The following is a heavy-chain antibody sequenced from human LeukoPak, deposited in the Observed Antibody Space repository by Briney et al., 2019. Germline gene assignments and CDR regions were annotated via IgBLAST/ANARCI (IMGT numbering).Heavy chain of an antibody. CDR1: GCTFSSYE. D-gene: IGHD5-24*01. CDR3: ARMMAGRGFDY. CDR2: ISSSGSSI. J-gene: IGHJ4*02. V-gene: IGHV3-48*03. Sequence: GGSLRLSCAASGCTFSSYEMNWVRQAPGKGLEWVSYISSSGSSIYYADSVKGRFTISRDNAKNSLYLQMNSLRAEDTAVYYCARMMAGRGFDYWGQGTLVTVSS.